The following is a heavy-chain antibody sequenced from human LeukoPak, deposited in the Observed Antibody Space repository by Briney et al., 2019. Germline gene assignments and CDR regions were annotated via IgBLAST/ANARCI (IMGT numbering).Heavy chain of an antibody. CDR1: GGSFSGYY. J-gene: IGHJ4*02. D-gene: IGHD6-19*01. CDR2: INHSGST. CDR3: ARALGEQWQDYYFDY. Sequence: SETLSLTCAVYGGSFSGYYWSWIRQPPGKGLEWIGEINHSGSTNYNPSLKSRVTISVDTSKNQFSLKLSSVTAADTAVYYCARALGEQWQDYYFDYWGQGTLVTVSS. V-gene: IGHV4-34*01.